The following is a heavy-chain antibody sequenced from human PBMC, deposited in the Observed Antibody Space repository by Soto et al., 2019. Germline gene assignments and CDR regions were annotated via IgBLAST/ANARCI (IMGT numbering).Heavy chain of an antibody. Sequence: WGSLRLSCAASGFTFSSYAMSWVRQAPGKGLEWVSAISGSGGSTYYADSVKGRFTISRDNSKNTLYLQMNSLRAEDTAVYYCAKQYEFRGYGGNYGMDVWGQGTTVTVSS. J-gene: IGHJ6*02. CDR3: AKQYEFRGYGGNYGMDV. D-gene: IGHD5-12*01. CDR1: GFTFSSYA. V-gene: IGHV3-23*01. CDR2: ISGSGGST.